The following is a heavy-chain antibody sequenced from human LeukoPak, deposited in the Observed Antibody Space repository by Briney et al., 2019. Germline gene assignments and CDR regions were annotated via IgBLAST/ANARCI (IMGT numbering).Heavy chain of an antibody. Sequence: GGSLRLSCAASGFTFSSYWMSWVRQAPGKGLEWVANIKQDGSEKYYMDSVKGRFTISRDNAKKSLYLQMNSLRAEDTAVYYCAELGITMIGGVWGKGTTVTISS. D-gene: IGHD3-10*02. CDR2: IKQDGSEK. V-gene: IGHV3-7*01. CDR1: GFTFSSYW. CDR3: AELGITMIGGV. J-gene: IGHJ6*04.